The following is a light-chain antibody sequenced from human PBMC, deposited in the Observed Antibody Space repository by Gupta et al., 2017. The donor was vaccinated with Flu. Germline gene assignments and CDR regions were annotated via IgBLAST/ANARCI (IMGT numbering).Light chain of an antibody. CDR1: QGLVYSDGNTY. J-gene: IGKJ2*01. V-gene: IGKV2-30*01. CDR2: KVF. Sequence: VTRGQPASISCRSSQGLVYSDGNTYLNWLHQRPGQSPRRLLYKVFNRDSGVPDRFSGSGSGTDFTLKSSRVEAEDVGVYYCMQATHWPYTFGQGTRLEIE. CDR3: MQATHWPYT.